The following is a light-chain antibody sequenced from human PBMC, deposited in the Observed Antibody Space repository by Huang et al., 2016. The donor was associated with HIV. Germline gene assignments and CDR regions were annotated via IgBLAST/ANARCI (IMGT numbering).Light chain of an antibody. Sequence: DVLLTQSPLSLPVTLGQPASISCRSSQNLIFTDGKTYLNWFHQRPGQPPRRLIYKVSKRDSGVPARISGSGSGTYFTLDISRVEAEDVGLYFCMQGTHWPPTFGQGTKVELK. CDR1: QNLIFTDGKTY. CDR2: KVS. J-gene: IGKJ1*01. V-gene: IGKV2-30*01. CDR3: MQGTHWPPT.